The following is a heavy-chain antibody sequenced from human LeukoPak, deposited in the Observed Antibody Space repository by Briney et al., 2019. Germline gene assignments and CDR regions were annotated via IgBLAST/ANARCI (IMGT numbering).Heavy chain of an antibody. J-gene: IGHJ4*02. V-gene: IGHV1-2*06. CDR3: ARTGFLWFGESPGDY. Sequence: ASVKVSCKASRYTFTGYYVHWGRQAPGQRLEWMGRINTNSGGTNNAQKFQGRVTMTRDTSISTAYMELSRLRSDDTAVYYCARTGFLWFGESPGDYWGQGTLVTVSS. D-gene: IGHD3-10*01. CDR1: RYTFTGYY. CDR2: INTNSGGT.